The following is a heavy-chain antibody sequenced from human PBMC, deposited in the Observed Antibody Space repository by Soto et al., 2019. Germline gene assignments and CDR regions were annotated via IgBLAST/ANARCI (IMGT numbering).Heavy chain of an antibody. V-gene: IGHV2-5*02. Sequence: QITLKESGPTLVKPTQTLTLTCTFSGFSLSTSGVGVGWIRQPPGKALEWLALIYWDDDKRYSPSLKSRLTITTDPSKNQVVLTMTNMDPVDTATYYCAHTAGEGAAATNDFDPWGQGTLVTVSS. D-gene: IGHD2-2*01. CDR2: IYWDDDK. CDR3: AHTAGEGAAATNDFDP. CDR1: GFSLSTSGVG. J-gene: IGHJ5*02.